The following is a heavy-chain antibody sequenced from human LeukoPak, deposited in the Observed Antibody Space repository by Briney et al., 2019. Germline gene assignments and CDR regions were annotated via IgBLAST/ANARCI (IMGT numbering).Heavy chain of an antibody. CDR2: INPNSGGT. V-gene: IGHV1-2*02. CDR1: GYTFTGYY. Sequence: ASVKVSCKASGYTFTGYYMHWVRQAPGQGLEWMGWINPNSGGTNYAQKFQGRVTMTRDTSTSTVYMELSSLRSEDTAVYYCARDAGELTIFDYWGQGTLVTVSS. CDR3: ARDAGELTIFDY. D-gene: IGHD1-26*01. J-gene: IGHJ4*02.